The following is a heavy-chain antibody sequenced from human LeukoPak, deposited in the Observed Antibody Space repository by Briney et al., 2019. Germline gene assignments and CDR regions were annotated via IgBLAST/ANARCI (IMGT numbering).Heavy chain of an antibody. CDR2: INPNSGGT. J-gene: IGHJ4*02. Sequence: ASVKVSCKASGYTFTGYYMHWVRQAPGQGLEWMGWINPNSGGTNYAQKFQGRVTMTRDTSISTAYMGLSRLRSDDTAVYYCARESTMVRGVTDIDYWGQGTLVTVSS. V-gene: IGHV1-2*02. CDR3: ARESTMVRGVTDIDY. D-gene: IGHD3-10*01. CDR1: GYTFTGYY.